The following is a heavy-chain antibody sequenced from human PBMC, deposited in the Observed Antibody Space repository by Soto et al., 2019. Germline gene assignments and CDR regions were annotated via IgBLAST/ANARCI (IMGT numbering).Heavy chain of an antibody. V-gene: IGHV3-21*01. J-gene: IGHJ6*02. D-gene: IGHD4-4*01. CDR3: ARDPEEDYSNPLAYYGMDV. Sequence: GGSLRLSCAASRFTFSSYSLNWVRQAPGKGLEWVSSISSSSSYIYYADSVKGRFTISRDNAKNSLYLQMNSLRDEDTAVYYCARDPEEDYSNPLAYYGMDVWGQGTTVTVSS. CDR1: RFTFSSYS. CDR2: ISSSSSYI.